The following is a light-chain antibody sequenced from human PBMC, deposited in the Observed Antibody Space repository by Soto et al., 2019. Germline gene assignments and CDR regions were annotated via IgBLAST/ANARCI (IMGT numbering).Light chain of an antibody. Sequence: EIVMPQSPAALSVSPGESSTLSCRASQSVSSNLAWYQQKPGQAPRLLIYGASTRATGIPARFSGSGSGTEFTLTIRSLQSEDLAVYYCQQYNNWPPGTFGQGNKVDIK. J-gene: IGKJ1*01. CDR3: QQYNNWPPGT. CDR2: GAS. V-gene: IGKV3-15*01. CDR1: QSVSSN.